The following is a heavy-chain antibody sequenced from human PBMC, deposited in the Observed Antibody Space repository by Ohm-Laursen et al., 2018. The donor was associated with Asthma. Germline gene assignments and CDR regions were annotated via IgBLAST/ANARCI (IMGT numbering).Heavy chain of an antibody. Sequence: GTLSLTCVVFGGSVSGYYWTWVRQPPGRELEWIAYMFSSGGANYNPSLKSRVTLSTDTSKNQFSLKLSSVTAADTAVYYCARLRAASYYDSSAYLDYWGLGTLVTVSS. CDR2: MFSSGGA. J-gene: IGHJ4*02. V-gene: IGHV4-59*02. D-gene: IGHD3-22*01. CDR1: GGSVSGYY. CDR3: ARLRAASYYDSSAYLDY.